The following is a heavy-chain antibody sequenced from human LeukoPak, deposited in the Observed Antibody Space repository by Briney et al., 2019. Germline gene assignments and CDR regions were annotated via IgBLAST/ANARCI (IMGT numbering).Heavy chain of an antibody. V-gene: IGHV3-23*01. CDR1: GFTFSSYA. J-gene: IGHJ4*02. CDR3: AKNYDILTGYVLGLDY. D-gene: IGHD3-9*01. CDR2: ISGSGDNT. Sequence: GGSLRLSCAASGFTFSSYAMNWVRQAPGKGLEWVSIISGSGDNTYYTDSVKGRFTISRDNAKNSLYLQMNSLRAEDTAVYYCAKNYDILTGYVLGLDYWGQGTLVTVSS.